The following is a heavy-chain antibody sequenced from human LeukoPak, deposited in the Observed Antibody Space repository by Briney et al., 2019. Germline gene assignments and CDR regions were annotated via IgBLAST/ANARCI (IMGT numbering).Heavy chain of an antibody. CDR2: TNPSGGST. D-gene: IGHD1-26*01. V-gene: IGHV1-46*01. CDR3: ARDRAGADFDY. Sequence: APVKVSCKASGYTFTSYYMHWVRQAPGQGLEWMGITNPSGGSTSYAQKFQGRVTMTRDMSTSTVYMELSSLRSEDTAVYYCARDRAGADFDYWGQGTLVTVSS. CDR1: GYTFTSYY. J-gene: IGHJ4*02.